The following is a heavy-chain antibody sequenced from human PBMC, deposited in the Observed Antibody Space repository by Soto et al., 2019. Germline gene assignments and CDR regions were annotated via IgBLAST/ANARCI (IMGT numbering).Heavy chain of an antibody. D-gene: IGHD3-10*01. J-gene: IGHJ4*02. V-gene: IGHV4-59*01. CDR2: IYYSGST. CDR1: GGSISSYY. CDR3: ARVSDYYGSGSYYYFDY. Sequence: SETLSLTCTVSGGSISSYYWSWIRQPPGKGLEWIGYIYYSGSTNYNPSLKSRVTISVDTSKNQFSLKLSSVTAADTAVYYCARVSDYYGSGSYYYFDYWGQGTLVTVSS.